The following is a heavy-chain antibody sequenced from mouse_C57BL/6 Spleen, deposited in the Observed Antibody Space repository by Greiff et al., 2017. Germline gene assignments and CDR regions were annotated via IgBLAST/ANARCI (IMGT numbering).Heavy chain of an antibody. CDR3: AREDYYGSSYVDY. Sequence: QVQLQPSGAELVRPGTSVKVSCKASGYAFTNYLIEWVKQRPGQGLEWIGVINPGSGGTNYNEKFKGKATLTADKSSSTAYMQLSSLTSEDSAVYFCAREDYYGSSYVDYWGQGTTLTVSS. D-gene: IGHD1-1*01. CDR1: GYAFTNYL. V-gene: IGHV1-54*01. CDR2: INPGSGGT. J-gene: IGHJ2*01.